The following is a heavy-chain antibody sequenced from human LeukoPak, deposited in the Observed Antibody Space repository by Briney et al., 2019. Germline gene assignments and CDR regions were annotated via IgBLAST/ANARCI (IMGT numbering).Heavy chain of an antibody. CDR1: GFSVSDYS. CDR2: VMSGRGST. J-gene: IGHJ4*02. CDR3: TRERRGSYYCFES. V-gene: IGHV3-11*05. D-gene: IGHD3-16*01. Sequence: GGSLRLSCAASGFSVSDYSISWIRQSPGKGPEWISYVMSGRGSTNYADSVKGRFTISRDNAKNSVALQLDGLRADDTAVYFCTRERRGSYYCFESWGQGTLVTVSS.